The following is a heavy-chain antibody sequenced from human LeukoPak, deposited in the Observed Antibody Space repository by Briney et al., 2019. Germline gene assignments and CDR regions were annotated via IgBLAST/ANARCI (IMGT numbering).Heavy chain of an antibody. V-gene: IGHV3-23*01. Sequence: PGGSLRLSCAASGFTFSSYGMSWVRQAPGKGLEWVSAISGSGGSTYYADSVKGRFTISRDNSKNTLYLQMNSLRAEDTAVYYCAKRFFSLWFGDYPLGSFDYWGQGTLVTVSS. CDR1: GFTFSSYG. D-gene: IGHD3-10*01. CDR2: ISGSGGST. CDR3: AKRFFSLWFGDYPLGSFDY. J-gene: IGHJ4*02.